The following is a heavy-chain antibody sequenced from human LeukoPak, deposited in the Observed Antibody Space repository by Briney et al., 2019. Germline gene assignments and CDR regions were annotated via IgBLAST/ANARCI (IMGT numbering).Heavy chain of an antibody. CDR2: ISSSSRYM. Sequence: GGSLRLSCVASGFTFSSYSMNWVRQAPGKGLEWVSVISSSSRYMYYADSVKGRFTISRDNAKNSLYLQMNSLRAEDTAVYYCARVSTAVSLAIDYWGQGTLVTVST. CDR1: GFTFSSYS. CDR3: ARVSTAVSLAIDY. J-gene: IGHJ4*02. D-gene: IGHD6-13*01. V-gene: IGHV3-21*06.